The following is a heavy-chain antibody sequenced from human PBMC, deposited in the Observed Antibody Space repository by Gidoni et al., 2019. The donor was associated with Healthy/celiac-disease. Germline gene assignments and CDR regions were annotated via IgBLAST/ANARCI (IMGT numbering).Heavy chain of an antibody. D-gene: IGHD3-3*01. CDR1: GFPFSSYS. Sequence: EVPLVESGGGLVKPGGSLRLSCAASGFPFSSYSMNWVRQAAGKGLEWVSSISSSSSYIYYADSVKGRFTISRDNAKNSLYLQMNSLRAEDTAVYYCARDRVTIFGVVIPLYWGQGTLVTVSS. CDR2: ISSSSSYI. CDR3: ARDRVTIFGVVIPLY. J-gene: IGHJ4*02. V-gene: IGHV3-21*01.